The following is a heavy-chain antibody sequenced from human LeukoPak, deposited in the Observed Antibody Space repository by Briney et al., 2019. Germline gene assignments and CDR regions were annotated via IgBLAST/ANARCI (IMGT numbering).Heavy chain of an antibody. J-gene: IGHJ4*02. CDR1: GFTFSSYG. CDR2: ISGSGGST. D-gene: IGHD3-22*01. V-gene: IGHV3-23*01. Sequence: PGGSLRLSCAASGFTFSSYGMSWVRQAPGKGLEWVSAISGSGGSTYYADSVKGRFTISRDNSKNTFHLQMNSLRAEDTAVYYCARRAGDYSHPYDYWGQGTLVTVSS. CDR3: ARRAGDYSHPYDY.